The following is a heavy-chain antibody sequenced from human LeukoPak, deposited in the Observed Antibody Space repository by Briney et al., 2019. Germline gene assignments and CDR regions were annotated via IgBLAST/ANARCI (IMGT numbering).Heavy chain of an antibody. J-gene: IGHJ4*02. Sequence: GGSLRPSCAASGFIFSSYGMHWVRHAPGKGLEGVAFIRYDGSKKYYTDSVKGRFTISRDTSKNTLYLQMNSLRAADTAVYYCAKEKVAPALRYNDSWGQGTLVTVSS. V-gene: IGHV3-30*02. D-gene: IGHD5-12*01. CDR2: IRYDGSKK. CDR3: AKEKVAPALRYNDS. CDR1: GFIFSSYG.